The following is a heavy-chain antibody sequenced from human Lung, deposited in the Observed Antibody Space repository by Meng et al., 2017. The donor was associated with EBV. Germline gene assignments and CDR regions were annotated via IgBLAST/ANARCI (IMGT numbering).Heavy chain of an antibody. CDR2: INHSGST. V-gene: IGHV4-4*02. CDR3: ARIRRELNFDY. CDR1: CGSFSSSNW. D-gene: IGHD2/OR15-2a*01. J-gene: IGHJ4*02. Sequence: QVQLPESGPGLVKPSGTLFLTCAVSCGSFSSSNWWSWVRQPPGKGLEWIGEINHSGSTNYNPSLKSRITISVDKSKNQFSLKLSSVTAADTAVYYCARIRRELNFDYWGQETLVTVSS.